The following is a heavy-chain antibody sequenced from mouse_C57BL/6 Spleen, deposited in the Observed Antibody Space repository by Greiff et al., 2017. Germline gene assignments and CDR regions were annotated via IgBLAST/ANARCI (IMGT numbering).Heavy chain of an antibody. CDR3: ARRRKDGSSSYWYFDV. CDR1: GYTFTGYW. J-gene: IGHJ1*03. Sequence: QVQLQQSGAELMKPGASVKLSCKATGYTFTGYWIEWVKQRPGHGLEWIGEILPGSGSTNYNEKFKGKATFTADTSSNTAYMQLSSLTTEDSAIYYCARRRKDGSSSYWYFDVWGTGTTVTVSS. D-gene: IGHD1-1*01. V-gene: IGHV1-9*01. CDR2: ILPGSGST.